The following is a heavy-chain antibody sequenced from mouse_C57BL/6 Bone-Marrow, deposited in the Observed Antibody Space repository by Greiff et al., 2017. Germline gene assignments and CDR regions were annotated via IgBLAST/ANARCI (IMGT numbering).Heavy chain of an antibody. CDR3: TTYYGSSYPYAMDY. V-gene: IGHV14-4*01. CDR2: IDPENGDT. D-gene: IGHD1-1*01. CDR1: GFNIKDDY. Sequence: EVHLVESGAELVRPGASVKLSCTASGFNIKDDYMHWVKQRPEQGLEWIGWIDPENGDTEYASKFQGKATITADTSSNTAYLQLSSLTSEDTAVYYCTTYYGSSYPYAMDYWGQGTSVTVSS. J-gene: IGHJ4*01.